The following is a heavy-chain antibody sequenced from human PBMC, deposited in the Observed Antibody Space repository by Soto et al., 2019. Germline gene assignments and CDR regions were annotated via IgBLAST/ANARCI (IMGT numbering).Heavy chain of an antibody. CDR2: ISYSGST. CDR3: ARGGALGVIATPRNFDS. V-gene: IGHV4-59*01. J-gene: IGHJ4*02. D-gene: IGHD3-10*01. CDR1: GASISSYY. Sequence: SETLSLTCTVSGASISSYYWSWIRQPPGKGLEWIGYISYSGSTNYNPSLKSRVTISVDTSKNQFSLRLSSVTAADTAVFYCARGGALGVIATPRNFDSWGQGTLVTVSS.